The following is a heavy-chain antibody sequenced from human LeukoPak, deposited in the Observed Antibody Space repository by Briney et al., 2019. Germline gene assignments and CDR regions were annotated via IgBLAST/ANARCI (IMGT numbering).Heavy chain of an antibody. CDR1: GFTFSSYG. CDR2: IRYDGSSK. Sequence: GGSLRLSCAASGFTFSSYGMYWVRQAPGKGLDWVAFIRYDGSSKSYGDSVKGRFTISRDNSKNTLYLQMNSLRVEDTAVYYCARDFSSSDPGVRWGQGTLVSVSS. V-gene: IGHV3-30*02. J-gene: IGHJ4*02. CDR3: ARDFSSSDPGVR. D-gene: IGHD6-6*01.